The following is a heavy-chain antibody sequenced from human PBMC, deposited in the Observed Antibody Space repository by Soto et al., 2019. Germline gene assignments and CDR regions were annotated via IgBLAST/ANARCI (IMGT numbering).Heavy chain of an antibody. D-gene: IGHD6-13*01. CDR2: GSGSGGTT. CDR1: GFTFSSYA. Sequence: GGSLRRSCEPSGFTFSSYAMSWVRQAPGKGLEWVSAGSGSGGTTYYANSVRSRFTISRVNPKHSQFLQINCLLAEDTALYYCAKRIAAARYYYYCGMGFWDQGPRVAVSS. J-gene: IGHJ6*02. CDR3: AKRIAAARYYYYCGMGF. V-gene: IGHV3-23*01.